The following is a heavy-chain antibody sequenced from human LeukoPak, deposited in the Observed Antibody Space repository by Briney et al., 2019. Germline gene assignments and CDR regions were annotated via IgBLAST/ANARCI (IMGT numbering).Heavy chain of an antibody. D-gene: IGHD1-1*01. V-gene: IGHV3-21*01. J-gene: IGHJ4*02. Sequence: GGSLRLSCAASGFTFSSYSMNWVRQAPGKGLEWVSSISSSSSYIYYADSVKGRFTISRDNSKNTLYLQMNSLRAEDTAVYYCAKEEPTKHDYGDYWGQGTLVTVSS. CDR3: AKEEPTKHDYGDY. CDR2: ISSSSSYI. CDR1: GFTFSSYS.